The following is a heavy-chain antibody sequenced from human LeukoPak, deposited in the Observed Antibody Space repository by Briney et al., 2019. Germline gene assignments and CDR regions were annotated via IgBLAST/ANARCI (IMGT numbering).Heavy chain of an antibody. CDR2: ISSSGSPI. CDR3: ARGYSSGYYAPFFDL. Sequence: GGSLRLSCAASGFTFSTYEMNWVRQAPGKGLEWVSYISSSGSPIYFADSVKGRFTISRDNARNSLYLQMNSLRAEDTAVYYCARGYSSGYYAPFFDLWAQGTLVTVSS. D-gene: IGHD3-22*01. V-gene: IGHV3-48*03. J-gene: IGHJ4*02. CDR1: GFTFSTYE.